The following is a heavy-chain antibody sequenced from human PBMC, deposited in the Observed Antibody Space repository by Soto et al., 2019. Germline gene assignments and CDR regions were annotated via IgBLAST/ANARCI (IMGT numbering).Heavy chain of an antibody. CDR2: ISAYNGNT. CDR3: ARDKAGTTAYFQH. V-gene: IGHV1-18*04. D-gene: IGHD4-4*01. Sequence: SSVKVSCKASGYTFTSYGIRWVRQAPGQGLEWMGWISAYNGNTNYAQKLQGRVTMTTDTSTSTAYMELRSLRSDDTAVYYCARDKAGTTAYFQHWGQGTLVTVSS. J-gene: IGHJ1*01. CDR1: GYTFTSYG.